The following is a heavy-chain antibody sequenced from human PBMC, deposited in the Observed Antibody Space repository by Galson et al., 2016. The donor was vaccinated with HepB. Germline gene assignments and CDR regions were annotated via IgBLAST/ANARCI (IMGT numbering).Heavy chain of an antibody. D-gene: IGHD3-10*01. CDR3: ARLPVTTVKTPFGGSDY. V-gene: IGHV5-51*01. J-gene: IGHJ4*02. CDR1: GYSFTSYW. Sequence: QSGAEVKKPGESLTISCKGSGYSFTSYWIGWVRQVPGKGLEWMGIIYPGDSDTRYSPSFRGQVTISADESVTTAYLQWSSLKASDTAMYYCARLPVTTVKTPFGGSDYWGQGTLVTVSS. CDR2: IYPGDSDT.